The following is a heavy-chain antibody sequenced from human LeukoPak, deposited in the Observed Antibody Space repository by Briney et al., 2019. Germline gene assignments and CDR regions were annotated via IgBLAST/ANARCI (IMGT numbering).Heavy chain of an antibody. V-gene: IGHV1-2*02. CDR2: INPNSGGT. Sequence: ASVKVSCKASGYTFTSYDINWVRQATGQGLEWMGWINPNSGGTNYAQKFQGRVTMTRDTSISTAYMELSRLRSDDTAVYYCARDQETYYYDSSGYGHSNAFDIWGQGTMVTVSS. J-gene: IGHJ3*02. CDR1: GYTFTSYD. D-gene: IGHD3-22*01. CDR3: ARDQETYYYDSSGYGHSNAFDI.